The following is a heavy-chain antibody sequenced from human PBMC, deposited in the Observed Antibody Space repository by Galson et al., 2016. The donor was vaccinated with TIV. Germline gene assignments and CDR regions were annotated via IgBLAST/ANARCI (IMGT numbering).Heavy chain of an antibody. CDR1: GDTFSSYA. CDR2: IIPMLGVT. Sequence: SVKVSCKASGDTFSSYAISWVRQAPGQGLEWMGRIIPMLGVTNYAQNFQGRVTITADKSTSTVYMDLSNLRSDDTAVFFCAGVSPDYRGGSGTALWGRGTLVTVSS. D-gene: IGHD1-26*01. V-gene: IGHV1-69*04. J-gene: IGHJ2*01. CDR3: AGVSPDYRGGSGTAL.